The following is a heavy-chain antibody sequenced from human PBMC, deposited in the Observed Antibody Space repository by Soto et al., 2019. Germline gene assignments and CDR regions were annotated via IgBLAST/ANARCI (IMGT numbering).Heavy chain of an antibody. D-gene: IGHD2-2*01. Sequence: EVQLLESGGGLVQPGGSLRLSCAASGFTFSSYAMSWVRQAPGKGLEWVSAISGSGGSTYYADSVKGLFTISRVNSKHTPYLQTNTLRAEDTAVYYTAKATSTLVNPGDALDIWGQGTMVTVSS. CDR3: AKATSTLVNPGDALDI. J-gene: IGHJ3*02. CDR2: ISGSGGST. V-gene: IGHV3-23*01. CDR1: GFTFSSYA.